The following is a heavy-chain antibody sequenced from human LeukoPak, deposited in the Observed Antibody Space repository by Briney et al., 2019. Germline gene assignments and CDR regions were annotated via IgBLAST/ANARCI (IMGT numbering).Heavy chain of an antibody. CDR2: INHSGGGA. CDR1: GYTFTSYY. D-gene: IGHD4-17*01. Sequence: SSVKVSCKASGYTFTSYYMHLVRHAPGQGLEWMGIINHSGGGASYAQKFQGRVTMTRDTSTSTVYMELSSLRSEDTAVYYCAREAYGDVLFPTTWFDPWGQGTLVTVSS. CDR3: AREAYGDVLFPTTWFDP. V-gene: IGHV1-46*01. J-gene: IGHJ5*02.